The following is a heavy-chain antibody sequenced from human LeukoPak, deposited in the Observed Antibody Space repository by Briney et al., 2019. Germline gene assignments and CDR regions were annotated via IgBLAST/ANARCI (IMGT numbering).Heavy chain of an antibody. CDR1: GFTFSNYW. CDR2: INPDGSNT. CDR3: ASQWSYLDAFDI. D-gene: IGHD1-26*01. V-gene: IGHV3-74*01. J-gene: IGHJ3*02. Sequence: PGGSLRLSCAASGFTFSNYWMHWVRQDPGKGLVWVPYINPDGSNTNYADSVKGRFTISRDNSKNTLYLQMNSLRAEDTAVYYCASQWSYLDAFDIWGQGTMVTVSS.